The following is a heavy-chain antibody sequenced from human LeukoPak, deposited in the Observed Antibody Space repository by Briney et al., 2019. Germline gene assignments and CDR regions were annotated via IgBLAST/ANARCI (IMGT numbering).Heavy chain of an antibody. CDR2: ISWNSGSI. CDR1: GFTFDDYA. Sequence: PGRSLRLSCAASGFTFDDYAMHWVRHAPGKGLEWVSGISWNSGSIGYADSVKGRFTISRDNAKNSLYLQMNSLRAEDTALYYCAKAAVAGYFDYWGQGTLVTVSS. D-gene: IGHD6-19*01. J-gene: IGHJ4*02. V-gene: IGHV3-9*01. CDR3: AKAAVAGYFDY.